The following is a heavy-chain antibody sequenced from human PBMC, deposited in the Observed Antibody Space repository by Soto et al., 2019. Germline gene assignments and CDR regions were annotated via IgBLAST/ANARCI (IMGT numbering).Heavy chain of an antibody. CDR3: ARSYYDSGSYYHDAFDL. CDR1: GGSISNYY. J-gene: IGHJ3*01. CDR2: IYYSGST. D-gene: IGHD3-10*01. V-gene: IGHV4-59*01. Sequence: SETLSLTCTVSGGSISNYYWSWIRQPPGKGLEYIGFIYYSGSTNYNPSLKSRVTMSIDTSNNQFSLKLRTVTAADTAVYHCARSYYDSGSYYHDAFDLWGQGTMVTVS.